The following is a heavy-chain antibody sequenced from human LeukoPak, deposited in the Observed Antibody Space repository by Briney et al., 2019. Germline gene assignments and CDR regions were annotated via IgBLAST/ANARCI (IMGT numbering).Heavy chain of an antibody. J-gene: IGHJ2*01. CDR1: GASISGYF. CDR2: IYNSGST. V-gene: IGHV4-59*01. Sequence: SETLSLTCTVSGASISGYFWSWLRQPPGKGLEWIGYIYNSGSTNYNPSLKSRVTISVDASKNQFSLKLSSVTAADTAVYYCAREGYCSSTSCYDPPRSSYWYFDLWGRGTLVTVSS. D-gene: IGHD2-2*01. CDR3: AREGYCSSTSCYDPPRSSYWYFDL.